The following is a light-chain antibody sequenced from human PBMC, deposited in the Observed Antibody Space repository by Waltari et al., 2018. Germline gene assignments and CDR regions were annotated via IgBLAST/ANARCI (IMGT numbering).Light chain of an antibody. CDR1: QSVSSN. CDR2: GAS. V-gene: IGKV3-15*01. J-gene: IGKJ1*01. Sequence: ETVMTQSPATLSVSPGERATLSCRASQSVSSNLAWYQQKPGQAPRLLIYGASTRATGIPARFSGSGSGTEFTLTISSLQSEDFAVYYCQQYNNWPTWMFGQGTKVEIK. CDR3: QQYNNWPTWM.